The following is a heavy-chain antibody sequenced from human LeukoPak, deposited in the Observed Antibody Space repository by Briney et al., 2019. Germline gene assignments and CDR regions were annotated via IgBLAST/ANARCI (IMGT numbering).Heavy chain of an antibody. D-gene: IGHD3-16*02. V-gene: IGHV1-8*03. Sequence: ASVKLSCKASGYTFTSYDINWVRQATGQGLEWMGWMNPNSGNTGYAQKFQGRVTITRNTSISAAYMELSSLRSEDTAVYYCARVSAPVKDRGWLDPWGQGTLVIVSS. CDR1: GYTFTSYD. J-gene: IGHJ5*02. CDR3: ARVSAPVKDRGWLDP. CDR2: MNPNSGNT.